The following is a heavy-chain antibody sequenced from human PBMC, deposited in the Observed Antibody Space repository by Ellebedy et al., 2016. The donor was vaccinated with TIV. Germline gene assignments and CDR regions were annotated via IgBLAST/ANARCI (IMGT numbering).Heavy chain of an antibody. V-gene: IGHV1-2*02. J-gene: IGHJ6*02. CDR3: ARDRYSSGWGYYYYYGMDV. CDR1: GYTFTGYY. CDR2: INPNSGGT. Sequence: AASVKVSCKASGYTFTGYYMHWVRQAPGQGLEWMGWINPNSGGTNYAQKLQGRVTMTRDTSISTAYMELSRLRSDDTAVYYCARDRYSSGWGYYYYYGMDVWGQGTTVTVSS. D-gene: IGHD6-19*01.